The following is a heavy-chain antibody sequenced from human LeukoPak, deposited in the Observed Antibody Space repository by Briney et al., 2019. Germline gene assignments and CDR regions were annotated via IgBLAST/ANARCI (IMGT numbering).Heavy chain of an antibody. CDR3: AKGPGPGPFDY. Sequence: GGSLRLSCAASGFTFRNNWMNWIRQAPGKGLEWVANIRPDASDTGYVDSVKGRFTISRDNSKNTLYLQMNSLRAEDTAVYYCAKGPGPGPFDYWGQGTLVTVSS. J-gene: IGHJ4*02. CDR2: IRPDASDT. V-gene: IGHV3-7*03. CDR1: GFTFRNNW.